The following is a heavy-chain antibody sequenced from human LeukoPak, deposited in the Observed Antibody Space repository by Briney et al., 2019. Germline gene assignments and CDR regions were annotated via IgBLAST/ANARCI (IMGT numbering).Heavy chain of an antibody. D-gene: IGHD3-22*01. Sequence: ASVKVSCKASGYTFTSYGISWVRQAPGQGLEWMGWISAYNGNTNYAQKFQGRVTMTTDTSTSTAYMELRSLRSDDTAVYYCARMYYYDSSGYLKNYYFDYWGQGTLVTVSS. V-gene: IGHV1-18*01. CDR3: ARMYYYDSSGYLKNYYFDY. CDR2: ISAYNGNT. CDR1: GYTFTSYG. J-gene: IGHJ4*02.